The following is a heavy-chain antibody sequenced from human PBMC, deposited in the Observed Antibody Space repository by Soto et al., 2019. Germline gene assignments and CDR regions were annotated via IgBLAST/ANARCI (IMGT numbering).Heavy chain of an antibody. D-gene: IGHD5-18*01. CDR3: ARALRGYSYGYVD. V-gene: IGHV1-69*01. CDR2: IIPIFGRA. Sequence: QVQLVQSGAEVKKPGSSVKVSCKASGGTFTNYVINWVRQAPGQGLEWMGGIIPIFGRADYAQKFQGRVMITADESTRTAYMELSSLTSEDTAVYYCARALRGYSYGYVDWGQGTLVTVSS. J-gene: IGHJ4*02. CDR1: GGTFTNYV.